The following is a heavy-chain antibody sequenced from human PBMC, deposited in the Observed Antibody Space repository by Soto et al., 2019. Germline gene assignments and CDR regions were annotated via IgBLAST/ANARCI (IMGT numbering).Heavy chain of an antibody. J-gene: IGHJ5*02. CDR1: VYSFTSYW. CDR3: ARRQYSSSWYWFDP. CDR2: IYPGDSDT. V-gene: IGHV5-51*01. Sequence: GESLKSSCKGSVYSFTSYWIGWVRQMPGKGLEWMGIIYPGDSDTRYSPSFQGQVTISADKSISTAYLQWSSLKASDTAMYYCARRQYSSSWYWFDPWGQGTLVTVSS. D-gene: IGHD6-13*01.